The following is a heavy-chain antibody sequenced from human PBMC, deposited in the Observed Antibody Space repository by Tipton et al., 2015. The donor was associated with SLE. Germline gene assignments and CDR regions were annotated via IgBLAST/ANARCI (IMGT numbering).Heavy chain of an antibody. J-gene: IGHJ4*02. D-gene: IGHD2-21*01. CDR1: GGSFSGYY. CDR2: INHSGST. Sequence: GLVKPSETLSLTCAVYGGSFSGYYWSWIRQPPGKGLEWIGEINHSGSTNYNPSLKSRVTISVDTSKNQFSLKLSSVTAADTAVYYCARGIAVDYWGQGTLVTVSS. V-gene: IGHV4-34*01. CDR3: ARGIAVDY.